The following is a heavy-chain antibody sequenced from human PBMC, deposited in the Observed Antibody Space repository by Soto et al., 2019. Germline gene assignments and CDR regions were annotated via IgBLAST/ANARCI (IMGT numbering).Heavy chain of an antibody. Sequence: QVQLVQSGAEVKKPGASVKVSCKASGYTFTSYGISWVRQAPGQGLEWMGWISAYNGNTNYAQKLQGRVTMTTDTFTSTAYMELRSLRSDDTAVYYCARDDYDILTGYYSGFDYWGQGTLVTVSS. J-gene: IGHJ4*02. D-gene: IGHD3-9*01. V-gene: IGHV1-18*01. CDR1: GYTFTSYG. CDR2: ISAYNGNT. CDR3: ARDDYDILTGYYSGFDY.